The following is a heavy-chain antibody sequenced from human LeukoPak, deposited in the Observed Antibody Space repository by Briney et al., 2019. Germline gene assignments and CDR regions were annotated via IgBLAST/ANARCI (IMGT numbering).Heavy chain of an antibody. CDR1: GFTFSSYG. V-gene: IGHV3-33*01. J-gene: IGHJ5*02. CDR2: IWYDGRNK. Sequence: GRSLRLSCAASGFTFSSYGMHWVRQAPGKGLEWVAVIWYDGRNKYYADSVKGRFTISRDNSKNTLYLQMNSLRAEDTAVYYCARDRPPITMVRGVRRSWFDPWGQGTLVTVSS. CDR3: ARDRPPITMVRGVRRSWFDP. D-gene: IGHD3-10*01.